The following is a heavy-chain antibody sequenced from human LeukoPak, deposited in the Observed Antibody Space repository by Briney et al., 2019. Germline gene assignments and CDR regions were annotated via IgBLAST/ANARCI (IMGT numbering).Heavy chain of an antibody. V-gene: IGHV3-30*18. D-gene: IGHD4-17*01. CDR2: IAFDGSNK. Sequence: GGSLRLSCAASGFTFSSHGMHWVRQAPGKGLEWVAVIAFDGSNKYYADSVKGRFTISRDNSKNTLYLQMNSLRAEDTAVYYCAKDRMSGDYDLYYFDYWGQGTLVTVSS. CDR1: GFTFSSHG. J-gene: IGHJ4*02. CDR3: AKDRMSGDYDLYYFDY.